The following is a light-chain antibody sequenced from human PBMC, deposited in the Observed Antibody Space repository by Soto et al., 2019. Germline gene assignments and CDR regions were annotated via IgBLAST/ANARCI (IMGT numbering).Light chain of an antibody. CDR1: QSVSSNH. J-gene: IGKJ1*01. Sequence: DIMLTQSPGTLSLSPGERATLSCSAIQSVSSNHLAWYQQKPGQAPRLLIYGGSSRATGIPVRFSGSGSETDFTLTITRLEPEDSAVYYCQQYSSSRTFGQGTKVDIK. V-gene: IGKV3-20*01. CDR3: QQYSSSRT. CDR2: GGS.